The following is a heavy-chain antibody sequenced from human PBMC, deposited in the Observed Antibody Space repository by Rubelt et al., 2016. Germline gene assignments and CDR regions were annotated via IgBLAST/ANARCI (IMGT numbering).Heavy chain of an antibody. CDR3: ARGWGFEIYDI. CDR2: IYYSGST. D-gene: IGHD3-9*01. Sequence: QVQLQESGPGLVKPSETLSLTCTVSGGSISSYYWSWIRQPPGKGLEWIGYIYYSGSTNYNPSLKSRVTISVDTAKNQFSLKLSSVTAADTAVYYCARGWGFEIYDIWGQGTMVTVSS. J-gene: IGHJ3*02. CDR1: GGSISSYY. V-gene: IGHV4-59*01.